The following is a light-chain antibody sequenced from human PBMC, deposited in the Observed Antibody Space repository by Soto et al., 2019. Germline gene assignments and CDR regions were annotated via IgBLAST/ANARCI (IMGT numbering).Light chain of an antibody. Sequence: QSVLTQPPSVSGAPGQRVTISCTGSSSNIGAGYDVHWYQQLPGTAPKLLIYGNSSRPSGVPDRFSGSKSGTSASLAITGLQAEDEADYYCQSYDSSLSGSWVFGGGTKVTVL. V-gene: IGLV1-40*01. J-gene: IGLJ3*02. CDR1: SSNIGAGYD. CDR2: GNS. CDR3: QSYDSSLSGSWV.